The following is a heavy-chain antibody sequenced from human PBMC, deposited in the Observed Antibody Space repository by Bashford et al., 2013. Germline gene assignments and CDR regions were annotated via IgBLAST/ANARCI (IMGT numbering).Heavy chain of an antibody. J-gene: IGHJ4*02. CDR2: IKQDGSKK. CDR3: ARERDPFEQWSYFDY. Sequence: GGSLRLSCAASGFTFSSNWDDLGPPGLQGKGLEWVANIKQDGSKKDYVDSVKGRFTISRDNAKNSLYLQMNSLRAEDTAVYYCARERDPFEQWSYFDYWGQGTLVTVSS. CDR1: GFTFSSNW. V-gene: IGHV3-7*01. D-gene: IGHD6-19*01.